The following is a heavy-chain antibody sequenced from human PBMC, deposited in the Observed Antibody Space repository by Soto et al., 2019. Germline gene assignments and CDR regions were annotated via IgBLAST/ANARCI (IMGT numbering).Heavy chain of an antibody. CDR3: ARDHGKRGYSGFDLDY. V-gene: IGHV3-48*01. CDR2: IGPSSSTI. Sequence: GSLRLSCAVSGFTFSGHSMNWVRQAPGKGLEWVSYIGPSSSTIYYADSVKGRFTISRDNSKNSLYLQMNSLRAEDTAVYYCARDHGKRGYSGFDLDYWATEPWSPSPQ. D-gene: IGHD5-12*01. J-gene: IGHJ4*01. CDR1: GFTFSGHS.